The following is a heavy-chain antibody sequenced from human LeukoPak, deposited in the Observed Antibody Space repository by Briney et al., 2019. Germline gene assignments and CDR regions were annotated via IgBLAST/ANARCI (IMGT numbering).Heavy chain of an antibody. Sequence: GGSLRLSCAASGFTFSYYWMSWVRQAPGKGLEWVANIKQDGSEKYYVDSVKGRFTISRDNTKNSLYLQMNSLRAEDTAVYYCASIVEEFGELLYDYWGQGTLVTVSS. J-gene: IGHJ4*02. CDR3: ASIVEEFGELLYDY. D-gene: IGHD3-10*01. CDR2: IKQDGSEK. CDR1: GFTFSYYW. V-gene: IGHV3-7*01.